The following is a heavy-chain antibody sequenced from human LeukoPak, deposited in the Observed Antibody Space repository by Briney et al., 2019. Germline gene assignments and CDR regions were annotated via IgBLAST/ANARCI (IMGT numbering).Heavy chain of an antibody. D-gene: IGHD3-22*01. V-gene: IGHV4-34*01. CDR3: ARRYESSGYFSR. CDR2: INYSGST. J-gene: IGHJ4*02. Sequence: SSETLSLTCAVYGGSFSGYYWSWIRQPPGKGLEWIGEINYSGSTNYNPSLKSRVTISVDTSKNQFSPKLSSVTAADTAVYYCARRYESSGYFSRWGQGTLVTVSS. CDR1: GGSFSGYY.